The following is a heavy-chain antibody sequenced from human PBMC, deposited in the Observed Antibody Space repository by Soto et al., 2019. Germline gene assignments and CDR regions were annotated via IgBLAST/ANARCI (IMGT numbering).Heavy chain of an antibody. Sequence: QAQVVESGGAVVQPERSLRLSCAASGFTFSGYGMHWVRQAPGKGLEWVAIVYYDGSKTYYADSVKGRFTVSRDNSKNTVSLQMSSLRADDTAVYYCGRGRGADHGTYDFDYWGQGTRVIVSA. CDR3: GRGRGADHGTYDFDY. CDR1: GFTFSGYG. J-gene: IGHJ4*02. CDR2: VYYDGSKT. V-gene: IGHV3-33*01. D-gene: IGHD5-12*01.